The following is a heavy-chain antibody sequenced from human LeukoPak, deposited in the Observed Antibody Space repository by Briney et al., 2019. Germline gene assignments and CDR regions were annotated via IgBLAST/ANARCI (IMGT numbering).Heavy chain of an antibody. D-gene: IGHD6-13*01. CDR3: ARAGPHSSSWYYFDY. V-gene: IGHV1-3*01. Sequence: GASVKVSCKASGYTFTSYAMHWVRQAPGQRLEWMGWINAGNGNTKYSQKFQGRVTITRDTSASTAYMELSSLRSEDTAVYYCARAGPHSSSWYYFDYWGQGTLVTVSS. CDR2: INAGNGNT. CDR1: GYTFTSYA. J-gene: IGHJ4*02.